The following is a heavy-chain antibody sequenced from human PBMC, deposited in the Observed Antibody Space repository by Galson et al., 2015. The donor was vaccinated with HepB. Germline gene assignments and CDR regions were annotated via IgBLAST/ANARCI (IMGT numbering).Heavy chain of an antibody. Sequence: SLRLSCAASGFTFSDYYMGWIRQAPGKGLEWVSYISPSGSATFYADSVRGRFTISRDNARNTLYLQMNSLRAEDTAVCYCAKDILAAGLFFDYWGWGILVTVSS. CDR1: GFTFSDYY. V-gene: IGHV3-11*01. D-gene: IGHD3-16*01. J-gene: IGHJ4*02. CDR3: AKDILAAGLFFDY. CDR2: ISPSGSAT.